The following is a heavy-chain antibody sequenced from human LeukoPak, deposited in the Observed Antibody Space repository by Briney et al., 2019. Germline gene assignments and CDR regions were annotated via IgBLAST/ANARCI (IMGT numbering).Heavy chain of an antibody. CDR3: ARESLYDSSGYYYYAFDI. V-gene: IGHV3-53*04. CDR2: IYSGGST. J-gene: IGHJ3*02. D-gene: IGHD3-22*01. CDR1: GFTVSSNY. Sequence: GGSLRLSCAASGFTVSSNYMSWVRQAPGKGLEWVSVIYSGGSTYYADSAKGRFTISRHNSKNTLYLQMNSLRAEDTAVYYCARESLYDSSGYYYYAFDIWGQGTMVTVSS.